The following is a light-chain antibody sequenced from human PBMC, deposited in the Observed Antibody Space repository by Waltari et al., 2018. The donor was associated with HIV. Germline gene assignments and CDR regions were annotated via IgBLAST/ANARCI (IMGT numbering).Light chain of an antibody. CDR2: KDT. CDR3: QSGDSSGTYWV. V-gene: IGLV3-25*03. CDR1: ALPTQF. J-gene: IGLJ3*02. Sequence: SYEVTQPPSVSVSPGQTATITCSGDALPTQFAYWYQQKPGQAPTLVIYKDTERTSGIPERFSGSSSGTIVTLTISGVQAEDEADYYCQSGDSSGTYWVFGGGTKLTV.